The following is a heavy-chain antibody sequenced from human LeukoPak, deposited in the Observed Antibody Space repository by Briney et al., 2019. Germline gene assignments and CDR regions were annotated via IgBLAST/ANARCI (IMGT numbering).Heavy chain of an antibody. CDR3: ARALSWTTESYYYMDV. V-gene: IGHV1-8*02. D-gene: IGHD3/OR15-3a*01. CDR1: GYTFMNYD. CDR2: MNPKSLNT. Sequence: PVASVKVSCKTSGYTFMNYDINWVRQATGQELEWMGWMNPKSLNTGNEQEFQGRVTMTRNTSISTAYMELSSLRSEDTAVYYCARALSWTTESYYYMDVWGKGTTVTVSS. J-gene: IGHJ6*03.